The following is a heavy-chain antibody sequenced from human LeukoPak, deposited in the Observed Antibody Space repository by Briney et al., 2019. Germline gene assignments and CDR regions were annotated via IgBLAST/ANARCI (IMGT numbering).Heavy chain of an antibody. CDR3: AREGVAVEVFFPLAAWFDP. V-gene: IGHV4-34*01. CDR1: GGSFSGYY. Sequence: SETLSLTCAVYGGSFSGYYWSWIRQPPGKGLEWIGEINHSGSTNYNPSLKSRVTISVDTSKNQFSLKLSSVTAADTAVYYCAREGVAVEVFFPLAAWFDPWGQGTLVTVSS. D-gene: IGHD2/OR15-2a*01. J-gene: IGHJ5*02. CDR2: INHSGST.